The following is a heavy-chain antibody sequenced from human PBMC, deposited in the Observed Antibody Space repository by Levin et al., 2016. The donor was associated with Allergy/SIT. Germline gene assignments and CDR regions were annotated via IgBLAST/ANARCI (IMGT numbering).Heavy chain of an antibody. CDR2: FYHSGST. D-gene: IGHD3-10*01. J-gene: IGHJ4*02. Sequence: SETLSLTCAVFGESFNNDYWSWIRQPPGKGLEWIGFFYHSGSTFYNPSLKSRVTISVDRSKNQFSLKLTSVTAADTAVYYCARVEGRYYGSGSYYYFDYWGQGTLVTVSS. V-gene: IGHV4-30-2*01. CDR1: GESFNNDY. CDR3: ARVEGRYYGSGSYYYFDY.